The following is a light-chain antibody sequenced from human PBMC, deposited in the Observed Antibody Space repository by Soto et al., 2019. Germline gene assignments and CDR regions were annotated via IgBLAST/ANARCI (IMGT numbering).Light chain of an antibody. CDR1: HSIDTY. CDR3: QQRYNWPLT. Sequence: EIVLTQSPATLSSSPGERATLSCRASHSIDTYLAWYQQKPGQAPRLLIYDASDRATGIPARFSGSGSGTAFTLTISGLEHEDCALYYCQQRYNWPLTFGGGTKGDIE. CDR2: DAS. V-gene: IGKV3-11*01. J-gene: IGKJ4*01.